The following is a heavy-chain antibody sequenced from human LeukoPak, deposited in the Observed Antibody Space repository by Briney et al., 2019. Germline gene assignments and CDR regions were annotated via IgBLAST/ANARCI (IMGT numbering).Heavy chain of an antibody. V-gene: IGHV3-72*01. J-gene: IGHJ4*02. D-gene: IGHD5-18*01. CDR1: GFTFRNFG. Sequence: GGSLRLSCATSGFTFRNFGMHWVRQAPGKGLEWVGRTRNKANSYTTEYAASVKGRFTISRDDSKNSLYLQMNSLKTEDTAVYYCASSGYSYGAFDYWGQGTLVTVSS. CDR2: TRNKANSYTT. CDR3: ASSGYSYGAFDY.